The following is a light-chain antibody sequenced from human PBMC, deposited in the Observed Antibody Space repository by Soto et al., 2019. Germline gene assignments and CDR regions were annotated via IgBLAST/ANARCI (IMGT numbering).Light chain of an antibody. J-gene: IGKJ1*01. CDR2: AAS. Sequence: EIVLTQSPGTLSLSPGERATLSCRASQTVSSNYLVWYQQKPGQAPRLLIYAASTRATGIPDRFSGSGSGTDFTLSISRLEPEDFAVYYCQLYGTSPKPFGQGTKVDIK. CDR3: QLYGTSPKP. CDR1: QTVSSNY. V-gene: IGKV3-20*01.